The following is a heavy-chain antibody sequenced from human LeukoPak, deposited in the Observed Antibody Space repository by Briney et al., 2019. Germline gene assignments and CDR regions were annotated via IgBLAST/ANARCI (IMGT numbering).Heavy chain of an antibody. CDR3: ARGITMFWGPRNWFDP. Sequence: SETLSLTCTVSGGSVSSGIYYWSWIRQPPGEGLERIGHILYNGSTGYNPSLKSRVTISVDTSKNQFSLKLGSVTAADTAVYYCARGITMFWGPRNWFDPWGQGTLVTVSS. V-gene: IGHV4-61*01. D-gene: IGHD3-10*01. J-gene: IGHJ5*02. CDR1: GGSVSSGIYY. CDR2: ILYNGST.